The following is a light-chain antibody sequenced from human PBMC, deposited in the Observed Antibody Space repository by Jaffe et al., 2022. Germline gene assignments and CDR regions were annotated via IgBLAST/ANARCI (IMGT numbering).Light chain of an antibody. V-gene: IGLV3-1*01. J-gene: IGLJ2*01. CDR1: KLGDKY. Sequence: SYELTQPPSVSVSPGQTASITCSGDKLGDKYAFWYQQKPGQPPVLVIYEDTRRPSGIPERFSGSNSGNTATLTISGTQAMDEADYYCQAWDSSSAHVVFGGGTKLTVL. CDR3: QAWDSSSAHVV. CDR2: EDT.